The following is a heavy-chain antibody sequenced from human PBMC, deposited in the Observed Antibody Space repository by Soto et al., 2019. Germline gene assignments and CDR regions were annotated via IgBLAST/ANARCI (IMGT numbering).Heavy chain of an antibody. V-gene: IGHV4-34*01. CDR3: ARGGLRYFDWPH. Sequence: PSETLSLTCAVYGESFSGYYWTWIRQPPGKGLEWIGEIKHSGSTHYNPSLNSRVTISVDTSKNQFSLRLSSVTAADTAVYFCARGGLRYFDWPHWGHGTLVTVSS. CDR2: IKHSGST. CDR1: GESFSGYY. J-gene: IGHJ4*01. D-gene: IGHD3-9*01.